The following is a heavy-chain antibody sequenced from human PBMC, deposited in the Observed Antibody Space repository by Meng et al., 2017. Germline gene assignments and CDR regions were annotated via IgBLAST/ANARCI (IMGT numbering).Heavy chain of an antibody. D-gene: IGHD5-18*01. CDR1: GSSGSVNW. CDR3: ARWVPEDTAMGAYYFDY. CDR2: IYHGGST. V-gene: IGHV4-4*03. Sequence: GPRPGTRPGLPVINCACVWGSSGSVNWGSCGRQPPGKGLGWIGEIYHGGSTNYNPSLKSRVTISVDKSKNQFSLKLSSVTAADTAVYYCARWVPEDTAMGAYYFDYWGQGTLVTVSS. J-gene: IGHJ4*02.